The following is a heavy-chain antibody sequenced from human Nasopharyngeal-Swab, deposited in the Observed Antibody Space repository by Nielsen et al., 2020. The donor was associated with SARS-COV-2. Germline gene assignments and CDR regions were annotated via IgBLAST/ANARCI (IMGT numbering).Heavy chain of an antibody. Sequence: ASVKVSCKVSGYTLTELSMHWVRQAPGKGLEWMGGFDLEDGETIYAQKFQGRVTMTEDTSTDTAYMELSSLRSEDTAVYYCATDAVAGGREYYFDYWGQGTLVTVSS. D-gene: IGHD6-13*01. CDR3: ATDAVAGGREYYFDY. V-gene: IGHV1-24*01. CDR2: FDLEDGET. J-gene: IGHJ4*02. CDR1: GYTLTELS.